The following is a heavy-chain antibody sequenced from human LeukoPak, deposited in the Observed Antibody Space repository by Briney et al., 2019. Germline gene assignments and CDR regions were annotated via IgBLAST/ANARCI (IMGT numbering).Heavy chain of an antibody. CDR1: GGSVNSGNYY. V-gene: IGHV4-61*01. Sequence: SETLSLTCTVSGGSVNSGNYYWSWIRQPPGKGLEWIGYIYYSGSTYYYNPSLESRVTISLDTAKNQFSLKLSSVTAADTAVYYCARDREWELQSLRYFDYWGQGTLVTVSS. J-gene: IGHJ4*02. CDR3: ARDREWELQSLRYFDY. CDR2: IYYSGSTY. D-gene: IGHD1-26*01.